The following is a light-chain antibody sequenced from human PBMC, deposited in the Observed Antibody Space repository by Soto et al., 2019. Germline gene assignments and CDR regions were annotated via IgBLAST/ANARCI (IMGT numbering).Light chain of an antibody. Sequence: QSALTQPASVSGSPGQSITISCTGTSSDIGGYHYVSWYQQLPGKVPKLIIYDVSNRPSGVSDRFSGSKSGNAASLTISGLQAEDEADYYCSSYPSTSTLYVFGTGTKVTVL. CDR2: DVS. CDR1: SSDIGGYHY. J-gene: IGLJ1*01. V-gene: IGLV2-14*03. CDR3: SSYPSTSTLYV.